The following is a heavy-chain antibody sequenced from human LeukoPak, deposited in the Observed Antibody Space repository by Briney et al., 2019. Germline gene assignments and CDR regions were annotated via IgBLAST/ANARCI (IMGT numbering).Heavy chain of an antibody. J-gene: IGHJ1*01. V-gene: IGHV3-48*02. D-gene: IGHD2-15*01. CDR2: ISSNSDTK. CDR1: GFSFSSYS. Sequence: GGSLRLSCAASGFSFSSYSMNWVRQAPGKGLEWVSYISSNSDTKYYADSVRGRFTISRDNAKNSLYPQMNSLRDEDTAVYYCARDSCSSGSCYGWGQGTLVTVSS. CDR3: ARDSCSSGSCYG.